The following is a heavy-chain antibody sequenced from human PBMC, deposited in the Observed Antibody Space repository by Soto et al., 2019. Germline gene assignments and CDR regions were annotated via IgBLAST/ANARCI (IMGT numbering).Heavy chain of an antibody. CDR2: ISWDDDK. CDR1: GFSLSTSGVG. Sequence: QITLKESGPTLVKPTQTLTLTCTFSGFSLSTSGVGVGWIRQPPGKALEWLALISWDDDKRYSPSLKSRLTITKDTSKDQVVLTMTNIDPVDTATYYCAHSLIPNWGSRGAFDCWGQGTLVTVSS. J-gene: IGHJ4*02. D-gene: IGHD7-27*01. CDR3: AHSLIPNWGSRGAFDC. V-gene: IGHV2-5*02.